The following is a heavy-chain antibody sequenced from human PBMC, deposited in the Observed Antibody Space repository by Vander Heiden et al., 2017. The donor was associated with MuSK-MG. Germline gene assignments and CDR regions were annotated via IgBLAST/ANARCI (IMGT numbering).Heavy chain of an antibody. CDR1: GFTFNIYA. Sequence: EVQLLESGGALVQPGGSLRLSCAASGFTFNIYAMSWVRQAPGKGLDWVSTISGGGGGTYYADSVKGRFTISRDHSKNTLYLQMNSLRAEDTAVYYCAKAYGTVGAKGALDYWGQGTLVTVSS. V-gene: IGHV3-23*01. CDR3: AKAYGTVGAKGALDY. D-gene: IGHD1-26*01. CDR2: ISGGGGGT. J-gene: IGHJ4*02.